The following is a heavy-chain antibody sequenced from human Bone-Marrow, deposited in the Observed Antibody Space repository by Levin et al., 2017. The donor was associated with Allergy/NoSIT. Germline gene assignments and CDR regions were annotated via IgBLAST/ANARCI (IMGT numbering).Heavy chain of an antibody. J-gene: IGHJ3*02. V-gene: IGHV4-39*07. Sequence: PSETLSLTCSISGGSIGSSSYFWGWVRQPPGKGLEWIGSIFQTGTTHYNPSLNNRATISIDTSKKQFSLKVNFVSAADTAMYYCMRGGKVYSSGWYPDDFDIWGQGTMVNVSS. D-gene: IGHD6-19*01. CDR1: GGSIGSSSYF. CDR2: IFQTGTT. CDR3: MRGGKVYSSGWYPDDFDI.